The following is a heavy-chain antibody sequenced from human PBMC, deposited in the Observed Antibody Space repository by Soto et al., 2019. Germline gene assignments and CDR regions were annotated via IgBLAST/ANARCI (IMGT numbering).Heavy chain of an antibody. CDR2: ISAYNGNT. D-gene: IGHD6-13*01. Sequence: ASVKVSCKASGYTFTSHGISWVRQAPGQGLEWMGWISAYNGNTNYAQKLQGRVTMTTDTSTSTAYMELRSLRSDDTAVYYCARTSYVAAAGRGKYYFDYWGQGTLVTVSS. V-gene: IGHV1-18*01. CDR3: ARTSYVAAAGRGKYYFDY. J-gene: IGHJ4*02. CDR1: GYTFTSHG.